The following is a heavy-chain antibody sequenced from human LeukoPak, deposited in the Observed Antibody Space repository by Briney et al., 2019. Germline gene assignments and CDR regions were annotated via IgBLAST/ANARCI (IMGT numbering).Heavy chain of an antibody. CDR2: INSDGSST. J-gene: IGHJ4*02. Sequence: PGGSLRLSCAASGFTFSSYWMHWVRQAPGKGLVWVSRINSDGSSTSYADSVKGRFTISRDNAKNSLYLQMNSLRAEDTALYYCAKGVSSWYTGVIDYWGQGTLVTVSS. CDR3: AKGVSSWYTGVIDY. D-gene: IGHD6-13*01. V-gene: IGHV3-74*01. CDR1: GFTFSSYW.